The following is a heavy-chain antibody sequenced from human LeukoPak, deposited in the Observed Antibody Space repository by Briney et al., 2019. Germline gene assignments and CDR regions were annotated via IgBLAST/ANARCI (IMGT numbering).Heavy chain of an antibody. CDR1: GFTFSSYS. CDR3: ARGEYSSGWLFDY. CDR2: ISSSSSYI. Sequence: GGSLRLSCAASGFTFSSYSMNWVRQAPGKGLEWVSSISSSSSYIYYADSVKGRFTISRDNAKNSLYLQMNSLRAADTAVYYCARGEYSSGWLFDYWGQGTLVTVSS. D-gene: IGHD6-19*01. V-gene: IGHV3-21*01. J-gene: IGHJ4*02.